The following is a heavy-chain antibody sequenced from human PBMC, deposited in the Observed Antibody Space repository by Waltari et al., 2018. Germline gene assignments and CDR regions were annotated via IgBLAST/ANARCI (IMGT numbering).Heavy chain of an antibody. CDR1: GGSMNTYY. D-gene: IGHD5-12*01. V-gene: IGHV4-59*01. CDR3: ARGARAPSGYGTELDY. CDR2: IYDSGAP. J-gene: IGHJ4*02. Sequence: QVQLQESGPGLVKPSETLSLTCTVSGGSMNTYYWTWIRQPPGKGLEDIGYIYDSGAPNYNPHLKIRITISIDPSMNQFYLKVTSVTAADTAVYYCARGARAPSGYGTELDYWGQGTMVPVSS.